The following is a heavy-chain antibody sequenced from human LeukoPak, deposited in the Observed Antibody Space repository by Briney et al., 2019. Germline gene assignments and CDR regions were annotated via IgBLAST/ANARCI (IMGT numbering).Heavy chain of an antibody. Sequence: ASVKVSCKASEYTFTAYYMHWVRQAPGQGLEWMGWVNPNSGGTYYAQKFQGRVTMTRDTSISTAYMELTSLNSEDTAVYFCAKSSGSSYMYYFDFWGQGALVTVSS. V-gene: IGHV1-2*02. J-gene: IGHJ4*02. CDR2: VNPNSGGT. D-gene: IGHD5-18*01. CDR1: EYTFTAYY. CDR3: AKSSGSSYMYYFDF.